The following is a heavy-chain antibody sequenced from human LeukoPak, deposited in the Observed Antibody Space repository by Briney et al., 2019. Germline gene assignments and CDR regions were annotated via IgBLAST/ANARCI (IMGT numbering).Heavy chain of an antibody. CDR1: GFTFSDYS. CDR2: ISSSSSYI. CDR3: ARETIFRIMDV. D-gene: IGHD3-9*01. Sequence: PGGSLRLSCAASGFTFSDYSMNWVRQAPGKGLEWVSAISSSSSYIYYADSVKGRFTISRDNAKNSLYLQMNSLRAEDTAVYYCARETIFRIMDVWGKGTTVTVSS. J-gene: IGHJ6*03. V-gene: IGHV3-21*01.